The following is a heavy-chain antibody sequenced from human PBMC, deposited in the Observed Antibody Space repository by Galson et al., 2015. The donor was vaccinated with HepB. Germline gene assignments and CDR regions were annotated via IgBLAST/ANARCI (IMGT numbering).Heavy chain of an antibody. V-gene: IGHV3-49*03. CDR3: SRYSSSSLDY. Sequence: SLRLSCAASGFTFGDYAMSWFRQAPGKGLEWVGFISREAYGGTTEYAASVKGRFTISSDDSKIIAYLQMHSLKIEDTDVYDCSRYSSSSLDYWCQGTLVTVSS. J-gene: IGHJ4*02. CDR2: ISREAYGGTT. CDR1: GFTFGDYA. D-gene: IGHD6-13*01.